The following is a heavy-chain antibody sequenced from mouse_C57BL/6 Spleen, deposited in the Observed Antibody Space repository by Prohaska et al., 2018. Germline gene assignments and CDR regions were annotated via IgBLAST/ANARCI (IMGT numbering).Heavy chain of an antibody. J-gene: IGHJ2*01. D-gene: IGHD4-1*01. Sequence: HGQSLEWIGDINPNNGGTSYNQKFKGKATLTVSKSSSTAYMELRSLTSEDSAVYYCARGGELPDYWGQGTTLTVSS. CDR2: INPNNGGT. CDR3: ARGGELPDY. V-gene: IGHV1-26*01.